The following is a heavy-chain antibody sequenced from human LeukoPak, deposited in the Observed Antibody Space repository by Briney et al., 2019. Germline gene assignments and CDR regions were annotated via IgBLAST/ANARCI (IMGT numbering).Heavy chain of an antibody. J-gene: IGHJ5*02. CDR3: ATEWTLKNGERYCSGGSCYYNWFDP. D-gene: IGHD2-15*01. Sequence: ASVKVSCKVFGYTLTELSIHWVRQAPGKGPEWMGGFDPENGETIYAQNFQGRVNMTEDTAIDTAYMELTSLRSEDTAVYYCATEWTLKNGERYCSGGSCYYNWFDPWGQGTLVTVSS. CDR1: GYTLTELS. CDR2: FDPENGET. V-gene: IGHV1-24*01.